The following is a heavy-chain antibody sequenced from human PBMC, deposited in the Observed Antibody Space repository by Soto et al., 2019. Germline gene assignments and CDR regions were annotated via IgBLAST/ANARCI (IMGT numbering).Heavy chain of an antibody. CDR3: ARRGAVVPGDAFDI. V-gene: IGHV5-51*01. CDR1: GYSFTTYW. CDR2: IYPGDSDT. J-gene: IGHJ3*02. Sequence: GESLKISCKASGYSFTTYWIGWVRQIPGKGLEWVGIIYPGDSDTRYSPSFQGQVTISADKSISTAYLQWRSLKASDTAMYYCARRGAVVPGDAFDIWGQGTMVTVSS. D-gene: IGHD3-22*01.